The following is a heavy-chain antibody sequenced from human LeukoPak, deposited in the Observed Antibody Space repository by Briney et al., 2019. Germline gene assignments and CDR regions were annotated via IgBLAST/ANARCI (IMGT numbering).Heavy chain of an antibody. V-gene: IGHV1-2*02. Sequence: VASVKVSCKASGFTFSGHYIHWVRQAPGQGLEWMGYINPHSGGTSSPQKCQGRVTMTTDTSISAVYMELSSLTSDDTAMYYCVREGNELLSKNFDYWGQGSLVTVSS. J-gene: IGHJ4*02. D-gene: IGHD2-21*02. CDR2: INPHSGGT. CDR1: GFTFSGHY. CDR3: VREGNELLSKNFDY.